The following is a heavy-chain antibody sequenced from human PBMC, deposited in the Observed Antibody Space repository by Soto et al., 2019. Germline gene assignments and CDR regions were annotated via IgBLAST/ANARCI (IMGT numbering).Heavy chain of an antibody. CDR2: IIPIFGTT. J-gene: IGHJ3*02. Sequence: QVQLVQSGAELKKPGSSVKVSCQASGGTFSYYAISWVRQAPGQGLEWMGKIIPIFGTTNYAQNFRGRVTITADEYTTTAYMELSSLRSDDTALYYCARELPPAPGSFREDALDIWGQGTMITVSS. V-gene: IGHV1-69*15. CDR3: ARELPPAPGSFREDALDI. CDR1: GGTFSYYA. D-gene: IGHD6-13*01.